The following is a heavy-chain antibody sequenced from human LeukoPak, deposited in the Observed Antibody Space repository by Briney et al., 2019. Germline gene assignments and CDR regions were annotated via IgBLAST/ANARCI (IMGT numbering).Heavy chain of an antibody. CDR1: GGSLTSYY. V-gene: IGHV4-59*01. Sequence: PSETLSLTCIVSGGSLTSYYWSWIRQPPGKGLEWIGYIYYSGSTNYNPSLKSRVTISVDTSKNQFSLNLTSVTAADTAVYYCARAPAGPPYYYMDVWGTGTTVAVSS. CDR2: IYYSGST. J-gene: IGHJ6*03. CDR3: ARAPAGPPYYYMDV.